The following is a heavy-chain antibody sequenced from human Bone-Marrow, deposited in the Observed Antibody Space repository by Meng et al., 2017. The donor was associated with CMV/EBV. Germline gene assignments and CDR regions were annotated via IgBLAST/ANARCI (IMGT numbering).Heavy chain of an antibody. J-gene: IGHJ3*02. Sequence: GSLRLSCTVSGGSVSSGSYYWSWIRQPPGKGLEWIGYIYYSGSTNYNPSLKSRVTISVDTSKNQFSLKLSSVTAADTAVDYCARGLGGVLMVYARRGPWSYAFDIWGQGTMVTVSS. CDR3: ARGLGGVLMVYARRGPWSYAFDI. D-gene: IGHD2-8*01. V-gene: IGHV4-61*01. CDR2: IYYSGST. CDR1: GGSVSSGSYY.